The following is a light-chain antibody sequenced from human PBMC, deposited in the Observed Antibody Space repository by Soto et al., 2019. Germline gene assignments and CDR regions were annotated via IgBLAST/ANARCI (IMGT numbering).Light chain of an antibody. V-gene: IGLV2-23*02. CDR3: CSDAGSGIYV. Sequence: QSVLTQPASVSGSPGQSLTISCTGTSSDVGRYDFVSWYQQHPGKVPKVMIYEVSKRPSGVSSRFSGSKSGNMAFLTIYGLLAEDEADYYCCSDAGSGIYVFGTGTKLTVL. J-gene: IGLJ1*01. CDR2: EVS. CDR1: SSDVGRYDF.